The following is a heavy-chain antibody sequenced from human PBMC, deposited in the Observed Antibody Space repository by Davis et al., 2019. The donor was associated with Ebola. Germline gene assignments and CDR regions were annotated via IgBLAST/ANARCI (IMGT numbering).Heavy chain of an antibody. CDR2: ISSSSSYT. CDR3: ARTAYTTPGYFDP. D-gene: IGHD2-2*02. Sequence: GGSLRLSCAASGFTFSDYYMSWIRQAPGKGLEWVSYISSSSSYTNNADSVKGRFTISRDNAKNSLYLQMNGLRAEDTAVYYCARTAYTTPGYFDPWGQGTLVTVSS. V-gene: IGHV3-11*06. J-gene: IGHJ5*02. CDR1: GFTFSDYY.